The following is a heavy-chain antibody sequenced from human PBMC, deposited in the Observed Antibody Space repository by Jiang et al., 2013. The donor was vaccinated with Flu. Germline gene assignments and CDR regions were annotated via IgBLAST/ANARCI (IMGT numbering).Heavy chain of an antibody. CDR1: GFTFTSYE. Sequence: GLVQPGGSLRLSCAASGFTFTSYEMNWVRQAPGKGLEWVSYISSSGTAIYYADSVKGRFTISRDNAKNSLYLQMNSLRAEDTAVYYCARGRPDYYDSSGYFWGWSYFDYWGQGTLVTVSS. CDR2: ISSSGTAI. V-gene: IGHV3-48*03. CDR3: ARGRPDYYDSSGYFWGWSYFDY. D-gene: IGHD3-22*01. J-gene: IGHJ4*02.